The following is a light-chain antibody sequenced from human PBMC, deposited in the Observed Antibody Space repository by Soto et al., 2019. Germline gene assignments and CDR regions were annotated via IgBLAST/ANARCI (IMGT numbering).Light chain of an antibody. V-gene: IGKV3-15*01. J-gene: IGKJ5*01. Sequence: EVVMTQSPATLSVSQGERVTLSCRSSQSVTDNLAWFQQKPGQGPRLLIYGASTRATGIPARFGGSGSETDFTLTISSLRSEDSAVYHCQQYNNWPITFGQGTRLEI. CDR2: GAS. CDR1: QSVTDN. CDR3: QQYNNWPIT.